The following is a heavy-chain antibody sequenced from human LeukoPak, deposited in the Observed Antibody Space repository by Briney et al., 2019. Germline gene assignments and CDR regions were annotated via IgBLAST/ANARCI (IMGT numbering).Heavy chain of an antibody. CDR2: ISGSGNNI. D-gene: IGHD5-18*01. CDR1: GFTFSTCA. J-gene: IGHJ4*02. CDR3: AREYTAMVTAYFDY. V-gene: IGHV3-23*01. Sequence: GGSLRLSCAASGFTFSTCAMNWVRQAPGKGLEWVSSISGSGNNIYYAGSVKGRFTISRDNSKNTLYLQMRSLRAEDTALYYCAREYTAMVTAYFDYWGQGTLVTVSS.